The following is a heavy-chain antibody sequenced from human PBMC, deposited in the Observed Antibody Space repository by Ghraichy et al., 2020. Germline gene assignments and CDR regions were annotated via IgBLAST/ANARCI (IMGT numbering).Heavy chain of an antibody. D-gene: IGHD3-22*01. V-gene: IGHV1-3*01. J-gene: IGHJ3*02. CDR1: GDPFTSSS. CDR3: ARDCRDYYDSSGYYYGAFDI. CDR2: INAANGNT. Sequence: ASVKVSCKASGDPFTSSSMHWDRQAPGHRLEWMGWINAANGNTKYSQKFQGRVTMTRDTSASTAYMELSSLRSEDTAVYYCARDCRDYYDSSGYYYGAFDIWCQGTMVTVSS.